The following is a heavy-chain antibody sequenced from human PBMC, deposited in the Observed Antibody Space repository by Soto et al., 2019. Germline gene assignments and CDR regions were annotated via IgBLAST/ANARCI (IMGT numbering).Heavy chain of an antibody. V-gene: IGHV1-2*04. CDR2: INPNSGGT. CDR1: GYTFTGYY. D-gene: IGHD3-16*02. J-gene: IGHJ6*02. CDR3: ARGLGGVILGVYYYYGMDV. Sequence: GASVKVSCKASGYTFTGYYMHWVRQAPGQGLEWMGWINPNSGGTNYAQKFQGWVTMTRDTSISTAYMELSRLRSDDTAVYYCARGLGGVILGVYYYYGMDVWGQGTTVTVSS.